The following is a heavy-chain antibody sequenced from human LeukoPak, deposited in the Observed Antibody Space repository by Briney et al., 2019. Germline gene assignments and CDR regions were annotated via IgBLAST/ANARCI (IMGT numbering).Heavy chain of an antibody. V-gene: IGHV1-69*04. CDR3: ARDSSDYGDPQDAFDI. D-gene: IGHD4-17*01. CDR1: GGTFSSYT. J-gene: IGHJ3*02. Sequence: GASVKASCKASGGTFSSYTISWVRQAPGQGLEWMGRIIPILGIANYARKFQGRVTITADKSTSTAYMELSSLRSEDTAVYYCARDSSDYGDPQDAFDIWGQGTMVTVSS. CDR2: IIPILGIA.